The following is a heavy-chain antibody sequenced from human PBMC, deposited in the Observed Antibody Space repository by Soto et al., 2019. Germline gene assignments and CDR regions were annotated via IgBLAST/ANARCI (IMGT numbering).Heavy chain of an antibody. V-gene: IGHV3-33*01. Sequence: GGSLRLSCAASGFTFSSYGMHWVRQAPGKGLEWVAVIWYDGSNKYYADSVKGRFTISRDNSKNTLYLQMNSLRAEDTAVYYCARETGVAGNEHNWFDPWGQGTLVTVSS. D-gene: IGHD6-19*01. CDR2: IWYDGSNK. CDR1: GFTFSSYG. J-gene: IGHJ5*02. CDR3: ARETGVAGNEHNWFDP.